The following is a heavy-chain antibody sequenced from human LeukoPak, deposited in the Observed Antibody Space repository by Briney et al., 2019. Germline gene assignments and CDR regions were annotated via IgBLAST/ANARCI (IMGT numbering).Heavy chain of an antibody. D-gene: IGHD2-8*01. CDR3: AKDTSIGRYCTNGVCSPFDY. J-gene: IGHJ4*02. CDR2: ISDSGGST. V-gene: IGHV3-23*01. CDR1: GFTFSSSA. Sequence: GGSLRLSCAASGFTFSSSAMSWVRQAPGKGLEWISAISDSGGSTYDADSVKGRFTISRDNSKNTLYLQMNSLRAEDTAVYYCAKDTSIGRYCTNGVCSPFDYWGQGTLVTVSS.